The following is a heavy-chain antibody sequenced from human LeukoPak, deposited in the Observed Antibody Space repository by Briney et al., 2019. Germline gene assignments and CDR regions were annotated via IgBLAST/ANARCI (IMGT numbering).Heavy chain of an antibody. Sequence: PGGSLRLSCAASGFTFSSYAMHWVRQAPGKGLEWVAVISHDGSNKYYADSVKGRFTISRDNSKNTLYLQMNSLRAEDTAVYYCAREWRARYSYGRPAFDIWGQGTMVTVSS. CDR1: GFTFSSYA. D-gene: IGHD5-18*01. CDR3: AREWRARYSYGRPAFDI. V-gene: IGHV3-30*04. CDR2: ISHDGSNK. J-gene: IGHJ3*02.